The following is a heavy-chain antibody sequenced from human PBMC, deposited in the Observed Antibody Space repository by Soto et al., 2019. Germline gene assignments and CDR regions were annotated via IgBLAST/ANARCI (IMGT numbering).Heavy chain of an antibody. D-gene: IGHD1-26*01. Sequence: QVQVVQSVAEVKKPGSSVKVSCKASGGTFSSYSINWVRQAPGQGLEWLGEIIPIFGTANYAQKLQGRVTITAYEFTSTADMVLSSLRSEAMAVYYCARDSGRYCGGIDYWGQGNLDTVSS. CDR1: GGTFSSYS. CDR2: IIPIFGTA. CDR3: ARDSGRYCGGIDY. V-gene: IGHV1-69*01. J-gene: IGHJ4*02.